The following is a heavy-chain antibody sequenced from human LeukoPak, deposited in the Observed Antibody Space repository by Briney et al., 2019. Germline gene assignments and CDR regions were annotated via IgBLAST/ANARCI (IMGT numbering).Heavy chain of an antibody. J-gene: IGHJ6*04. CDR3: AKPVGYCSCGSCYYYYGMDV. V-gene: IGHV3-30*18. CDR2: ISYDGSNK. D-gene: IGHD2-15*01. Sequence: GGSLRLSCAASGFTFSSYGMHWVHQAPGKGPEWVAVISYDGSNKYYADSVKGRFTISRDNSKNTLYLQMNSLRAEDTAVYYCAKPVGYCSCGSCYYYYGMDVWGKGTTVTVSS. CDR1: GFTFSSYG.